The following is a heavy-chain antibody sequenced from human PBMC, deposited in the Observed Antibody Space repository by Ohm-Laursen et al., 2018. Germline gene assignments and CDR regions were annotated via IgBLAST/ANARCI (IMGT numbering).Heavy chain of an antibody. J-gene: IGHJ4*02. CDR2: IRQDGGEK. V-gene: IGHV3-7*01. CDR3: ARADDFWSGLYYFDY. CDR1: GFTFSTYW. D-gene: IGHD3-3*01. Sequence: GSLRLSCAASGFTFSTYWMTWVRQAPGKGLEWVANIRQDGGEKYYVDSVKGRFTISRDNAKNSLYLQMNSLRAEDTAVYYCARADDFWSGLYYFDYWGQGTLVTVSS.